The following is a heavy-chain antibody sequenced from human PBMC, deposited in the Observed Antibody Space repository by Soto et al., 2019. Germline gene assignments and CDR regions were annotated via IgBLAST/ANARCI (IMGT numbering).Heavy chain of an antibody. CDR1: GGSISNYY. J-gene: IGHJ4*02. CDR2: IYYSGSD. CDR3: ARAGAATLSDY. V-gene: IGHV4-59*01. D-gene: IGHD2-15*01. Sequence: PSETLSLTCTVSGGSISNYYWSWIRQPPGKGLEWIGDIYYSGSDNYNPSRKSRVTISVDTSKNQFSLKLSSVTAADTAVYYCARAGAATLSDYWGQGTLVTVSS.